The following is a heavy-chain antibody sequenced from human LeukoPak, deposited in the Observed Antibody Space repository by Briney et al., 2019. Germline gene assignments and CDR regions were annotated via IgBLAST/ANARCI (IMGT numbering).Heavy chain of an antibody. D-gene: IGHD6-6*01. J-gene: IGHJ4*02. CDR2: INHSGST. CDR3: ATLAARPLGNYFDY. Sequence: SETLSLTCAVYGVSFSGYYWSWIRQPPGKGLEWIGEINHSGSTNYNPSLKSRVTISVDTSKNQFSLKLSSVTAADTAVYYCATLAARPLGNYFDYWGQGTLVTVSS. V-gene: IGHV4-34*01. CDR1: GVSFSGYY.